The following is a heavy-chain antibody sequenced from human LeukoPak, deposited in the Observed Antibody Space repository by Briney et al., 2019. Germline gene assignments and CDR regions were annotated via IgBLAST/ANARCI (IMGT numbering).Heavy chain of an antibody. J-gene: IGHJ3*02. CDR3: ARGPEDYDYVWGSYRSSDAFDI. CDR2: IYTSGST. CDR1: GGSISSGSYY. Sequence: PSETLSLTCTVSGGSISSGSYYWSWIRQPAGKGLEWIGRIYTSGSTNYNPSLKSRVTISVDTSKNQFSLKLSSVTAADTAVYYCARGPEDYDYVWGSYRSSDAFDIWGQGTIVTVSS. D-gene: IGHD3-16*02. V-gene: IGHV4-61*02.